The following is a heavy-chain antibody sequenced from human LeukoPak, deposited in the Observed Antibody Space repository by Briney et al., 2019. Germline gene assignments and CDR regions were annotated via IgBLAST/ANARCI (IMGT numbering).Heavy chain of an antibody. V-gene: IGHV3-23*01. Sequence: PGGSLRISCAASGFSFRHYVMSWVRQAPGKGLEWVSTMRESGGTIYYADSVKGRFPISRDDSTNTVFLHMTSLRAEDTAVYYCAKDGEGFSYGSDSWGQGTLVTVSS. CDR1: GFSFRHYV. CDR2: MRESGGTI. J-gene: IGHJ4*02. D-gene: IGHD5-18*01. CDR3: AKDGEGFSYGSDS.